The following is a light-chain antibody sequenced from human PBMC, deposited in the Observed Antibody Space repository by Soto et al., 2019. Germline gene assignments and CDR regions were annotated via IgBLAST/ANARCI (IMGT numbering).Light chain of an antibody. Sequence: QSVLTQPPSASGTPGQRVTISCSGSSSNIGSNYVYWFQQLPGTAPKLLIYRNNQRPSGVPDRFSGSKSGTSASLAIRGLRSEDEVVYYCAAWDGSRSGDVFGTGTKLTVL. J-gene: IGLJ1*01. CDR1: SSNIGSNY. CDR2: RNN. CDR3: AAWDGSRSGDV. V-gene: IGLV1-47*01.